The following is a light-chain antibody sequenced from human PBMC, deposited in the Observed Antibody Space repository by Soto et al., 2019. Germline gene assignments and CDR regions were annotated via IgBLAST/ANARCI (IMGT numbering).Light chain of an antibody. CDR1: QSVASA. V-gene: IGKV3-15*01. CDR3: QNYKYWPYT. CDR2: GAS. Sequence: EIVLTQSPDILSFSPGDTAILSCRASQSVASALAWYQQRPGQPPRVIMYGASVRSTGLPDRFSGSGSGTEFTLTISSLQSEDFAVYFCQNYKYWPYTFGQGTRLE. J-gene: IGKJ5*01.